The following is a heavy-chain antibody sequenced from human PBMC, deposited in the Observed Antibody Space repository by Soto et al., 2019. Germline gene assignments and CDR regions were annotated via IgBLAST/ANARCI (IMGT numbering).Heavy chain of an antibody. CDR3: ARNLRAWYYYDSSASY. J-gene: IGHJ4*02. V-gene: IGHV3-30-3*01. CDR2: ISYDGSNK. CDR1: GFTFSSYA. Sequence: GGSLRLSCAASGFTFSSYAMHWVRQAPGKGLEWVAVISYDGSNKYYADSVKGRFTISRDNSKNTLYLQMNSLRAEDTAVYYCARNLRAWYYYDSSASYWGQGTLVTVSS. D-gene: IGHD3-22*01.